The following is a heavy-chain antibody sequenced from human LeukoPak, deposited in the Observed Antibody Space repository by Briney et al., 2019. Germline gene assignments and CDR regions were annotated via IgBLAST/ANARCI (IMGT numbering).Heavy chain of an antibody. D-gene: IGHD3-16*01. CDR3: ARGPLLREGLRLGELPSWVDY. CDR2: ISGFNGNT. J-gene: IGHJ4*02. Sequence: ASVKVSCTAAGYTFGNYGIKWVRQAPGQGLEWVGWISGFNGNTNYAQNFHDRVTMTTDTSTTTAYMELRNLRSDDTAVYYCARGPLLREGLRLGELPSWVDYWGQGTLVTVSS. V-gene: IGHV1-18*01. CDR1: GYTFGNYG.